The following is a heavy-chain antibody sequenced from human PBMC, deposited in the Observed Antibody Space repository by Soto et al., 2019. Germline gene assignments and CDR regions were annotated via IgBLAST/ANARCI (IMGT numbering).Heavy chain of an antibody. CDR3: AREPSSYYSSSWYYFDY. CDR2: ISGSGGST. D-gene: IGHD6-13*01. V-gene: IGHV3-23*01. Sequence: PGGSLRLSCAASGFTFSSYAMSWVRQAPGKGLEWVSAISGSGGSTYYADSVKGRFTISRDNSKNTLYLQMNSLRAEDTAVYYCAREPSSYYSSSWYYFDYWGQGTLVTVSS. J-gene: IGHJ4*02. CDR1: GFTFSSYA.